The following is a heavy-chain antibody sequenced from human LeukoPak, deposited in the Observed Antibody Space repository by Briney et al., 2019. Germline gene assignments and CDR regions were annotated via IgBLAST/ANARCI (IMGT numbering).Heavy chain of an antibody. D-gene: IGHD6-19*01. J-gene: IGHJ6*02. CDR2: ISAYNGNT. Sequence: VASVKVSCKASGYTFTSYGISWVRQAPGQGLEWMGWISAYNGNTNYAQKLQGRVTMTTDTSTSTAYMELRSLRSDDTAVYYCARDNRYSSGWYLTGYYYYCMDVWGQGTTVTVSS. V-gene: IGHV1-18*01. CDR1: GYTFTSYG. CDR3: ARDNRYSSGWYLTGYYYYCMDV.